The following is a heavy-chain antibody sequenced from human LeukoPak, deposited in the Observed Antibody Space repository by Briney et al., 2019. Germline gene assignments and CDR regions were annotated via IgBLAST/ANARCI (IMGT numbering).Heavy chain of an antibody. CDR3: ARPRDERYFDWLSRRH. D-gene: IGHD3-9*01. CDR1: GYNCTTSW. CDR2: IYPRGSDI. V-gene: IGHV5-51*01. J-gene: IGHJ1*01. Sequence: GGALKISWRGSGYNCTTSWIGWVRQRPGKGLDGRGLIYPRGSDIRYSPSVKGQLPISADKSNNPAYRQESRLKRRDAAMYYCARPRDERYFDWLSRRHWGQGPLHSVST.